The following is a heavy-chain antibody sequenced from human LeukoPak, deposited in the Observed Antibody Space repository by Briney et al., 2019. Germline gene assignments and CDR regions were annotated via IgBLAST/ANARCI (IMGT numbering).Heavy chain of an antibody. CDR2: ISSSGSTI. CDR1: GFTFSDYD. CDR3: AREAGYSSNWFDP. J-gene: IGHJ5*02. Sequence: GGSLRLSCAASGFTFSDYDMSWIRQAPGKGLEWVSDISSSGSTIYYADSVKGRFTISRDNAKNSLYLQMNSLRAEDTAVYYCAREAGYSSNWFDPWGQGTLVTVSS. D-gene: IGHD6-13*01. V-gene: IGHV3-11*01.